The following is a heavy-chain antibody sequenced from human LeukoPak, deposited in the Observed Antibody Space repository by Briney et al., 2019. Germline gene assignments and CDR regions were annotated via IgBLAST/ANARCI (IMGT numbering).Heavy chain of an antibody. CDR1: IVSIKNYY. D-gene: IGHD6-13*01. CDR3: ASSRGPSSSWSFDS. J-gene: IGHJ4*02. CDR2: IYYTGST. V-gene: IGHV4-59*01. Sequence: SETQSLTCSFSIVSIKNYYWNWIRQSPGKGLQWIGYIYYTGSTDYNFSLKSRVTISLDTSENQFSLRLNSVTAADSAVYFCASSRGPSSSWSFDSWGQGILVTVSS.